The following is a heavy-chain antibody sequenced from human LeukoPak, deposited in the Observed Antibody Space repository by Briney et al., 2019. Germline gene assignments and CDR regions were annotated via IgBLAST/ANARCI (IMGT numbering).Heavy chain of an antibody. Sequence: SETLSLTCTVSGGSISSYYWSWIRQPAGQGLEWIGRIYTSGSTNYNPSLKSRVTMSVYTSKNQFSLKLSSVTAADTAVYYCARATGVRYYYYYMDVWGKGTTVTVSS. CDR1: GGSISSYY. V-gene: IGHV4-4*07. J-gene: IGHJ6*03. CDR3: ARATGVRYYYYYMDV. CDR2: IYTSGST.